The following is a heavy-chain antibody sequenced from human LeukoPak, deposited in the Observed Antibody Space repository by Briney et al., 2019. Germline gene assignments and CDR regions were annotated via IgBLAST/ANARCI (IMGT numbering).Heavy chain of an antibody. Sequence: GGSLRLSCAASGFTFSGSAMHWVRQASGKGLEWVGRIRSKANSYATAYAASVKGRFTISRDDSKNTAYLQMNSLKTEDTAVNYCTRQPGYSSGWYVFDYWGQGTLVTVSS. CDR2: IRSKANSYAT. CDR1: GFTFSGSA. V-gene: IGHV3-73*01. D-gene: IGHD6-19*01. CDR3: TRQPGYSSGWYVFDY. J-gene: IGHJ4*02.